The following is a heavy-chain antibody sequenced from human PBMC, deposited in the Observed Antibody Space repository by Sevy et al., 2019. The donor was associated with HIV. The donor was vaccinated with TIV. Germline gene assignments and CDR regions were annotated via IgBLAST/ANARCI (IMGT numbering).Heavy chain of an antibody. J-gene: IGHJ4*02. CDR2: ISGSGDIT. Sequence: GGSLRLSCAASGFTFSSYAMSWVRQAPGKGLEWVSFISGSGDITYYADSVKGRFTISRDNSKNTLYLQMNSLRAEDTAVYYCAKDRSTVAVRGHDYWGQRTLVTVSS. D-gene: IGHD6-19*01. CDR3: AKDRSTVAVRGHDY. V-gene: IGHV3-23*01. CDR1: GFTFSSYA.